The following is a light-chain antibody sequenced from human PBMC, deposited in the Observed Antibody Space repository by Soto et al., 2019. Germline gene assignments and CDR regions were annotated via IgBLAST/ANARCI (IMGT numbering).Light chain of an antibody. J-gene: IGLJ2*01. Sequence: QSVLTQPPSASGTSGQRVTISCSGSSSNIGRNTVNWYQQLPGTAPKLLIYTNNQRPSGVPDRFSGSKSGTSASLAISGLQSEDEADYYCAAWDDSLSGHVVFGGGTQLTVL. V-gene: IGLV1-44*01. CDR3: AAWDDSLSGHVV. CDR1: SSNIGRNT. CDR2: TNN.